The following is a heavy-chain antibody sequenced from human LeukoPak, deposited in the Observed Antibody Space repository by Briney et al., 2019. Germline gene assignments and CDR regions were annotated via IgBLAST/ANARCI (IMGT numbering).Heavy chain of an antibody. CDR2: INHSGST. D-gene: IGHD2-2*01. CDR3: TGAPTPAIPAALSHPMGCDY. Sequence: SETLSLTCAVYGGSLSGYYWRWVRQPPGEGLEWMGEINHSGSTNYNPPLKGRVPISVDTSKNQFSLKLSSENTADPAVYDCTGAPTPAIPAALSHPMGCDYWSQGTLVTVSS. J-gene: IGHJ4*02. CDR1: GGSLSGYY. V-gene: IGHV4-34*01.